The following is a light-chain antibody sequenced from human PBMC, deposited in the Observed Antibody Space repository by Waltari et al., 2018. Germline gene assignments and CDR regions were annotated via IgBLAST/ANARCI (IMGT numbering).Light chain of an antibody. CDR3: QQYNNWPWT. J-gene: IGKJ1*01. CDR1: QSVGSN. V-gene: IGKV3-15*01. Sequence: EIVMTQSPATLSVSLGERATLSCRASQSVGSNYLAWYQQTPGQAPTPLICSAYTRATGVPASFSGSGSETDFTLTISNLQSEDFAIYYCQQYNNWPWTFGQGTKVEI. CDR2: SAY.